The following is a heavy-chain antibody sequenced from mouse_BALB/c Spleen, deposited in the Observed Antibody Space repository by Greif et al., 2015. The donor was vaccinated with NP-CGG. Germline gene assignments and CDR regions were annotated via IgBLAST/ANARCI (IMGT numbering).Heavy chain of an antibody. CDR3: ARPDYYGSYYYAMDY. V-gene: IGHV5-17*02. CDR1: GFTFSSSA. CDR2: ISSGSSTI. J-gene: IGHJ4*01. Sequence: DVHLVESGGGLVQPGGSRKLSCAASGFTFSSSAMHWVRQAPEKGLEWVAYISSGSSTIYYADTVKGRFTISRDNPKNTLFLQMTSLRSEDTAMYYCARPDYYGSYYYAMDYWGQGTSVTVSS. D-gene: IGHD1-2*01.